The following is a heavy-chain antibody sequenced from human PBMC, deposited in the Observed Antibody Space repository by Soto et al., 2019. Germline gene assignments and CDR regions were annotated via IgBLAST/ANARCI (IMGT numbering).Heavy chain of an antibody. J-gene: IGHJ4*02. CDR3: ARARATIAAAAIFDC. CDR1: GGSISTSNW. D-gene: IGHD6-13*01. CDR2: VYRTGST. Sequence: SETLSLTCAVSGGSISTSNWWSWVRQPPGKGLEWIGEVYRTGSTNYNPSLESRLTISVDKSKDQFSLKLTSVTAADTAVYYCARARATIAAAAIFDCWGQGTLVTVSS. V-gene: IGHV4-4*02.